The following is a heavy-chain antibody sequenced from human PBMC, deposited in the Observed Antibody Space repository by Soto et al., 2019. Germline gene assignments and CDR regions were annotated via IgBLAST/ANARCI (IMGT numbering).Heavy chain of an antibody. CDR3: ARHYVYGNWFDT. CDR2: ITSSSSYI. V-gene: IGHV3-21*01. CDR1: GFTFSSYS. Sequence: GGSLRLSFSASGFTFSSYSMNWVRQAPGKGLEWVSSITSSSSYIYYADSVKGRFTISRDNAKNSLYLQMTSLRAEDTAVYYCARHYVYGNWFDTLCQGTLVTVSS. D-gene: IGHD3-16*01. J-gene: IGHJ5*02.